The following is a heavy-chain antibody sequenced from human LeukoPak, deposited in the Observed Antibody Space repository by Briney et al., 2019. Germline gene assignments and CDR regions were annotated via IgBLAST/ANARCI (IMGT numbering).Heavy chain of an antibody. CDR2: MYYSGST. J-gene: IGHJ4*02. CDR3: ARERTMAAIPYYIDY. CDR1: GGSISSYY. D-gene: IGHD2-2*01. V-gene: IGHV4-59*01. Sequence: SETLSLTCSVSGGSISSYYWRWIRPPPGKGLEWVGYMYYSGSTNYNPSLKSRVTISKDMSKNQFSLRLTSVTAADTAVYFCARERTMAAIPYYIDYWGRGTLITVSS.